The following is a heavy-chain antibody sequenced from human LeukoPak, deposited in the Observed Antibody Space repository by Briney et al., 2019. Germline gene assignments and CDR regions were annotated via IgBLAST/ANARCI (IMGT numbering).Heavy chain of an antibody. CDR2: IYYSGST. CDR3: ARDRLATVQNRRYYYYYMDV. V-gene: IGHV4-59*11. CDR1: AGSISTHY. D-gene: IGHD1-1*01. Sequence: SETLSLTCSVSAGSISTHYWSWIRQPPRKGLEWSGEIYYSGSTNYNPSLKSRVTISVDTSKNHFSLKLSSVTAADTAVYYCARDRLATVQNRRYYYYYMDVWGKGTTVTVSS. J-gene: IGHJ6*03.